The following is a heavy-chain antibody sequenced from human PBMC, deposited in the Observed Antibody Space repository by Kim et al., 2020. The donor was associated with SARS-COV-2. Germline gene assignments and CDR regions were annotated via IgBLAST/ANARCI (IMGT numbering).Heavy chain of an antibody. Sequence: YDHPSLKSPVTTSGDASKQQFSLKLTSVTAADRAVYYCARRYSGYEFFDYWGQGTLVTVSS. D-gene: IGHD5-12*01. V-gene: IGHV4-39*01. J-gene: IGHJ4*02. CDR3: ARRYSGYEFFDY.